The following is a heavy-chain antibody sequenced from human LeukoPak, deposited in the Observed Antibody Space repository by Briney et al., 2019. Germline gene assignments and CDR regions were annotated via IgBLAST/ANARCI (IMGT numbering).Heavy chain of an antibody. D-gene: IGHD3-9*01. CDR1: GSTFSSYG. CDR3: ARGPPVRLRDILTGYYSY. J-gene: IGHJ4*02. V-gene: IGHV3-33*01. Sequence: GRSLRLSCAASGSTFSSYGMHWVRQAPGKGLEWVAVIWYDGSNKYYADSVKGRFTISRDNSKNTLYLQMNSLRAEDTAVYYCARGPPVRLRDILTGYYSYWGQGTLVTVSS. CDR2: IWYDGSNK.